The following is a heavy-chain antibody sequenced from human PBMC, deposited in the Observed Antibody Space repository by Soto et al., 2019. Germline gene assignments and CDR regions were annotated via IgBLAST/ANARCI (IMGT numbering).Heavy chain of an antibody. D-gene: IGHD3-22*01. CDR1: GGSLSSYA. Sequence: GTSAEVTWEACGGSLSSYAISWVRQAPGQGLECMGGIIPIFGTANYAQKFQGRVTITADESTSTAYMELSSLRSEDTAVYYCARDREEYYDSSGPYNWFDPWGQGTLVTVSS. CDR3: ARDREEYYDSSGPYNWFDP. CDR2: IIPIFGTA. J-gene: IGHJ5*02. V-gene: IGHV1-69*13.